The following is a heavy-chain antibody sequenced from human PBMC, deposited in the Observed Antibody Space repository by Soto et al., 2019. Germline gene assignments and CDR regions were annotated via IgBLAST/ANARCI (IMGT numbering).Heavy chain of an antibody. J-gene: IGHJ6*02. CDR1: GFTFSGYW. CDR3: ARDGYHYVMDL. Sequence: PGGSLRLSCAASGFTFSGYWMSWVRQAPGKGLEWVANINQDGSGKYYMDSVKGRFTISRDNTKNSLYLQMNSLGDDDTAVYYCARDGYHYVMDLWGQGTTVNVSS. V-gene: IGHV3-7*04. CDR2: INQDGSGK.